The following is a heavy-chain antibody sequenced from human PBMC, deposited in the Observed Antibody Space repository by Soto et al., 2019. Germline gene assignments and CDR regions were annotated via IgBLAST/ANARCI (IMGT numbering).Heavy chain of an antibody. J-gene: IGHJ6*02. CDR3: ARARLSNGDPNIYFFYGLDV. D-gene: IGHD3-10*01. CDR1: VDMFRNSA. CDR2: IIPLFRKT. V-gene: IGHV1-69*01. Sequence: QVQLVQSGADVKRPGSSVKVSCKASVDMFRNSAFTWVRQAPGQGLAWMGVIIPLFRKTNVAQNFQGRVTFTADESTSSLYMEASSLTSEDTAVYYCARARLSNGDPNIYFFYGLDVWGQGTTITVSS.